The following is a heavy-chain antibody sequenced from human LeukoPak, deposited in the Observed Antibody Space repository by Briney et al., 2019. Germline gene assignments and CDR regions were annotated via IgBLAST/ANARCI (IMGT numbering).Heavy chain of an antibody. CDR2: ISGSGGST. CDR3: AKDKVGAAAGRIDWFDP. V-gene: IGHV3-23*01. Sequence: PGGSLRLSCAASGFTFSSYAMSWVRQDPGKGLEWVSAISGSGGSTYYADSVKGRFTISRDNSKNTLYLQMNSLRAEDTAVYYCAKDKVGAAAGRIDWFDPWGQGTLVTVSS. CDR1: GFTFSSYA. J-gene: IGHJ5*02. D-gene: IGHD6-13*01.